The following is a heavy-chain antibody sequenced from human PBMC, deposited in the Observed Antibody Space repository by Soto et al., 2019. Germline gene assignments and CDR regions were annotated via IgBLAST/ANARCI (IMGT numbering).Heavy chain of an antibody. CDR3: EREDDDNDRDFYYGLDV. CDR2: IAFDGNKK. J-gene: IGHJ6*02. V-gene: IGHV3-30*04. D-gene: IGHD3-3*01. Sequence: QAQLVESGGGVVQPGRSLRLSCAASGFTLKNYAIHWVRQAPGTGLEWVAVIAFDGNKKHYGDSVKGRLTIARDNLKKTVYLQMSSLRSEDAALYDWEREDDDNDRDFYYGLDVWGQGTTVTVSS. CDR1: GFTLKNYA.